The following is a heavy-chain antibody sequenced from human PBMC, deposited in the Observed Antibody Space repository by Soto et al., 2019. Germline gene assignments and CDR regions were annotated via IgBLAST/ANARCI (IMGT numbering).Heavy chain of an antibody. Sequence: GGSLRLSCAASGFTFSSNAMSWVRQAPGAGLEWVSAISGSGGSTYYADSVKGRFTISRDNSKNTLYLHLSSVGAEDTAVYYCAKDLPDYSSSCHSYWGQGTLVTVSS. D-gene: IGHD6-13*01. V-gene: IGHV3-23*01. CDR3: AKDLPDYSSSCHSY. CDR1: GFTFSSNA. J-gene: IGHJ4*02. CDR2: ISGSGGST.